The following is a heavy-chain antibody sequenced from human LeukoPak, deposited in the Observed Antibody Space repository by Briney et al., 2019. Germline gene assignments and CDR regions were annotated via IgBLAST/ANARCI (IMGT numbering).Heavy chain of an antibody. Sequence: GGSLRLSCAASGFTFSSYWMSWVRQAPGKGLEWVDNIKQDGSEKYYVDSVKGRFTISRDNAKNSLYLQMNSLRAEDTAVYYCARERDCSSTSCYVNDYWGQGTLVTVSS. CDR1: GFTFSSYW. CDR2: IKQDGSEK. CDR3: ARERDCSSTSCYVNDY. D-gene: IGHD2-2*01. J-gene: IGHJ4*02. V-gene: IGHV3-7*03.